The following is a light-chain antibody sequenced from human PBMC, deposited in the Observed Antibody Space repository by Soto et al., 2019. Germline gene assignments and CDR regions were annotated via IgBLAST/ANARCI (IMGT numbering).Light chain of an antibody. J-gene: IGKJ4*01. CDR1: QDIGNF. CDR3: QKCKVAPFT. CDR2: AAS. Sequence: ILMTQSPSSLSAFVGDRVTITCRASQDIGNFLAWYQQKPGKVPKLLIDAASTLQSGVPSRFIGSGSGTDFTLTISSLQPEDVATYYCQKCKVAPFTFGGGTKVEIK. V-gene: IGKV1-27*01.